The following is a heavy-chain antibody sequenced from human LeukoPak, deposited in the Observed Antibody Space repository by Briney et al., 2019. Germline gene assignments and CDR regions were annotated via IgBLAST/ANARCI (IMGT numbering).Heavy chain of an antibody. V-gene: IGHV3-30*18. D-gene: IGHD5-18*01. CDR1: GFTFSSYG. CDR3: AKQPVGYSYDPTFDY. Sequence: GRSLRLSCAASGFTFSSYGMHWVRQAPGKGLEWVAVISYDGSNKYYADSVKGRFTISRDNSKNTLYLQMNSLRAEDTAVYYCAKQPVGYSYDPTFDYWGQGTLVTVSS. CDR2: ISYDGSNK. J-gene: IGHJ4*02.